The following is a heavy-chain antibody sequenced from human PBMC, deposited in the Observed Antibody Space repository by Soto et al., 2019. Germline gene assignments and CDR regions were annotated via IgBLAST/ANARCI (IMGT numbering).Heavy chain of an antibody. CDR3: AKDRHYYDSSGYSLDY. V-gene: IGHV3-23*01. CDR1: GFTFSSYA. J-gene: IGHJ4*02. D-gene: IGHD3-22*01. Sequence: GGSLRLSCAASGFTFSSYAMSWVRQAPGKGLEWVSAISGSGGSTYYADSVKGRFTISRDNSKNTLYLQMNSLRAEDTAVYYRAKDRHYYDSSGYSLDYWGQGTLVTVSS. CDR2: ISGSGGST.